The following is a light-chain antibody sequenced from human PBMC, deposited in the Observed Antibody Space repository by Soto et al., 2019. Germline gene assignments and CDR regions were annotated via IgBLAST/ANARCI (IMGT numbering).Light chain of an antibody. Sequence: QSALTQPASVSGSPGQSITISCTGTSSDLGGYNYVSWYQQHPGKAPKLMIYEVSNRPSGVSNRFSGSKSGNTASLTISGLQAEDEAGYYCPSYTTSSTLHVVFGGGTKLTVL. J-gene: IGLJ2*01. CDR3: PSYTTSSTLHVV. CDR2: EVS. V-gene: IGLV2-14*01. CDR1: SSDLGGYNY.